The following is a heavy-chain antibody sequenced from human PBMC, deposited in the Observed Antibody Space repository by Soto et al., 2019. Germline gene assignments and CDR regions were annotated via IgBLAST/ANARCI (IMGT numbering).Heavy chain of an antibody. V-gene: IGHV3-30*04. D-gene: IGHD3-16*01. CDR2: ISYNGRNK. J-gene: IGHJ4*02. CDR1: GFTFSFYA. Sequence: QVQLVESGGDVVQPGRSLRLSCAASGFTFSFYAVHWVRQAPGKGLEWVAVISYNGRNKYYVDSVKGRFTISRYNSQDTLYLQMDSLRPDDTAVYYCARQAKIGDRSQFYFDSWGQGTLVTVSS. CDR3: ARQAKIGDRSQFYFDS.